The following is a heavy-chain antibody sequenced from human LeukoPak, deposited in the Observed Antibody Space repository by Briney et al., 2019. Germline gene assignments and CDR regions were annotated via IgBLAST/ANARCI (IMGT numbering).Heavy chain of an antibody. V-gene: IGHV1-18*04. CDR1: GYSFTRYF. D-gene: IGHD2-15*01. Sequence: ASVKVSCKASGYSFTRYFIHWVRQAPGQGLEWMAWISAYNGDTNYAQKLQGRVTMTTDTSTSTAYMELTSLNSDDTAVYYCARDVYCSGGNCYYYSDYWGQGTLVTVSS. CDR2: ISAYNGDT. J-gene: IGHJ4*02. CDR3: ARDVYCSGGNCYYYSDY.